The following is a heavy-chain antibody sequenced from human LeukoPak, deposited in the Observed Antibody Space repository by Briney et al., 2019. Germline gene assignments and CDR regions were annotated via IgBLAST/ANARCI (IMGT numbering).Heavy chain of an antibody. CDR1: GFRFSNYW. Sequence: PGGSLRLSCAVSGFRFSNYWMTSVRQAPGKGLEWVANIKHDGSGPSYLDSVKGRFTISRDNARNLLSLQMSSLRAEDTAVYYCARAREITVSGTDYFDYWGQGTLVTVSS. V-gene: IGHV3-7*01. CDR3: ARAREITVSGTDYFDY. D-gene: IGHD6-19*01. J-gene: IGHJ4*02. CDR2: IKHDGSGP.